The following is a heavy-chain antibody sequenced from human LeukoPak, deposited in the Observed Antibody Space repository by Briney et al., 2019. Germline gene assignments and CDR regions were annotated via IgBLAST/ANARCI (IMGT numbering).Heavy chain of an antibody. Sequence: SETLSLTCTVSDDSMTGYYWSGIRQPPGKGLEWVAYIFHSGDTNYNPSLRSRITISIDTSKNQFSLKLRSVTAADTAVYYCARQHYRSGAYYFDYWGQGTLITVSS. CDR2: IFHSGDT. D-gene: IGHD2-15*01. J-gene: IGHJ4*02. V-gene: IGHV4-59*08. CDR1: DDSMTGYY. CDR3: ARQHYRSGAYYFDY.